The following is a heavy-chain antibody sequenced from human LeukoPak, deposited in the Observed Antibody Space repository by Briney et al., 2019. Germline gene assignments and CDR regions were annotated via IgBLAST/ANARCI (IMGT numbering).Heavy chain of an antibody. J-gene: IGHJ4*02. CDR1: GYRFTSYW. CDR2: IYPGDSDT. V-gene: IGHV5-51*01. D-gene: IGHD3-16*02. Sequence: GASLKISFKGSGYRFTSYWIGWVRQMPGTGLEWMGIIYPGDSDTRYSPSFQGQVTISADKSISTAYLQWSSLKASDTAMYYCATSFLGELSSFDYWGQGTLVTVSS. CDR3: ATSFLGELSSFDY.